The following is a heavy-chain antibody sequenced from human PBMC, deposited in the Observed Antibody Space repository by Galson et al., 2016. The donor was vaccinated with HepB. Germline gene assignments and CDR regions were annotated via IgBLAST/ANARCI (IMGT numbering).Heavy chain of an antibody. CDR1: GGTFSTYG. V-gene: IGHV1-69*04. Sequence: SVKVSCKASGGTFSTYGVSWVRQAPGQGLEWMGRIIPILGMANYAQKFQGSVTITADRSTSTAYMELSSLRAEDTAVYYCAREGVGDPKWNYYYGMDVWGQGTTVTVSS. CDR3: AREGVGDPKWNYYYGMDV. J-gene: IGHJ6*02. CDR2: IIPILGMA. D-gene: IGHD3-10*01.